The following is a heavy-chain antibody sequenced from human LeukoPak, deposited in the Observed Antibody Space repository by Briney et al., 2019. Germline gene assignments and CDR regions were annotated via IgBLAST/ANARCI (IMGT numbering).Heavy chain of an antibody. D-gene: IGHD3-22*01. Sequence: GGSLRLSCAASGFTFNTYWMHWVRQVPGKGLVWVSRINSDGSSTNYADSVKGRFTISRDNAKNTLFLQMSSLRAEDTAVYYCARGLCYGTSGYFGTWGQGSLVTVSS. CDR2: INSDGSST. V-gene: IGHV3-74*01. J-gene: IGHJ5*02. CDR3: ARGLCYGTSGYFGT. CDR1: GFTFNTYW.